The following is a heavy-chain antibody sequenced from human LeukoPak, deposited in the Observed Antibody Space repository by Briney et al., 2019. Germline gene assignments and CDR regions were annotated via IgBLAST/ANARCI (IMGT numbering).Heavy chain of an antibody. CDR2: IRVDGSNK. V-gene: IGHV3-30*02. D-gene: IGHD3-3*01. Sequence: PGGCLRLSCAASGFTFSSYGMYWVRQAPDRGLEWVAFIRVDGSNKYYADSVKGRFTISIDNSKNTVYLQMNRLRAEDTAVYYCARKVAATVWSGYSWSAFDIWGQGTMVTVSS. J-gene: IGHJ3*02. CDR3: ARKVAATVWSGYSWSAFDI. CDR1: GFTFSSYG.